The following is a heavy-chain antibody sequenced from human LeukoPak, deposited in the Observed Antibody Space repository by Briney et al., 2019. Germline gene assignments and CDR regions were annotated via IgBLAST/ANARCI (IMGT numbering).Heavy chain of an antibody. J-gene: IGHJ4*02. CDR1: GYTFTDYY. Sequence: GASVKVSCRASGYTFTDYYIHWVRQAPGQGLEWMGRIYPNSGDPDYARKFQGRVTMTRDTSISTAYMEFSRLKSDDTAVYYCARDDGWAGTDCWGQGTLVTVSS. D-gene: IGHD3-10*01. CDR3: ARDDGWAGTDC. V-gene: IGHV1-2*06. CDR2: IYPNSGDP.